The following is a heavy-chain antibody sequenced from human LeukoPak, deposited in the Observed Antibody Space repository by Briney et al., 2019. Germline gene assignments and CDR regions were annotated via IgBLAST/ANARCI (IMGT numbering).Heavy chain of an antibody. CDR3: ARQRRDSSGYHDAFDI. J-gene: IGHJ3*02. V-gene: IGHV4-39*01. CDR2: TYYSGST. D-gene: IGHD3-22*01. CDR1: GGSISSSSYY. Sequence: SETLSLTCTVSGGSISSSSYYWGWLRQPPGKGLEWIGSTYYSGSTYYNASLKSRVTISVDTSKNQFSLKLSSVTAADTAVYYCARQRRDSSGYHDAFDIWGQGIMVTVSS.